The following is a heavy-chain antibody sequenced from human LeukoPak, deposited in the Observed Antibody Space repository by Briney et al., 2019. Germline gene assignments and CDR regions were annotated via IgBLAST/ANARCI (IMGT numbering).Heavy chain of an antibody. CDR1: GFTVSSNY. J-gene: IGHJ6*02. CDR3: ASSHQLLGYGMYV. CDR2: IYSGGTT. Sequence: PGGSLRLSCAVSGFTVSSNYMSWVRQAPGKGLEWVSVIYSGGTTYYADSVKGRFTISRDNSKNSLYLQMNSLRAEDTAVYYCASSHQLLGYGMYVWGQGTTVTVSS. V-gene: IGHV3-66*01. D-gene: IGHD2-2*01.